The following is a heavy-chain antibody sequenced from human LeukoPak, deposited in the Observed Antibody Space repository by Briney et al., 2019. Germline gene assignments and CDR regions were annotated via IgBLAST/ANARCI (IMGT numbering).Heavy chain of an antibody. J-gene: IGHJ4*02. V-gene: IGHV3-72*01. CDR2: TRNKANNYAT. CDR1: GYTFSDHY. CDR3: ARWRSGSCSD. Sequence: GGSLRLSCAVPGYTFSDHYIDWVRQAPGKGLECVGQTRNKANNYATEYAASVKDRFTISRDDSRKSVYLQMDSLKTEDTAVYYCARWRSGSCSDWGQGTRVTVSS. D-gene: IGHD2-15*01.